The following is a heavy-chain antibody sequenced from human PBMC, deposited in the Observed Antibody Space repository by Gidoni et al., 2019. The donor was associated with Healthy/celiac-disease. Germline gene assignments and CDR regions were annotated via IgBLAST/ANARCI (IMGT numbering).Heavy chain of an antibody. CDR1: GFTFDDYA. V-gene: IGHV3-9*01. CDR2: IRWNSGSI. D-gene: IGHD2-2*01. CDR3: AKGVPGDCSSTSCFVDYFDY. Sequence: EVQLVASGGGLVQPGRSLRLSCAASGFTFDDYAMPWVRQAPGKGLEWVSGIRWNSGSIGYADSVKGRFTISRDNAKNSLYLQMNSLRAEDTALYYCAKGVPGDCSSTSCFVDYFDYWGQGTLVTVSS. J-gene: IGHJ4*02.